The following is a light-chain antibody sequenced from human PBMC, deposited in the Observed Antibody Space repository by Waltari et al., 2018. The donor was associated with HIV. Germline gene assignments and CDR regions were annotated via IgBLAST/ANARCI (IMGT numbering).Light chain of an antibody. CDR1: TGAVTTKNL. Sequence: QIVVTQEPSLTVSPGGTVTLTCASSTGAVTTKNLLNWFQQKPGQAPRALIYSTTNTNSWTPARFSGSLLGGKAALTLSGVQPEDEAEYYCLLYYGGAWVFGGGTKLTVL. J-gene: IGLJ3*02. CDR2: STT. V-gene: IGLV7-43*01. CDR3: LLYYGGAWV.